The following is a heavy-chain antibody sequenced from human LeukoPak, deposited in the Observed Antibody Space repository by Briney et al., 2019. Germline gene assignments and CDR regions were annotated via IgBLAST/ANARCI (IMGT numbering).Heavy chain of an antibody. J-gene: IGHJ4*02. CDR2: IRSKANSYAT. D-gene: IGHD2-15*01. V-gene: IGHV3-73*01. Sequence: PGGSLKLSCAASGFTFSGSAMHWVRQASGKGLEWVDRIRSKANSYATAYAASVKGRFTISRDDSKNTLYLQMNSLRAENTAVYYCARDGGIVVVVAATDYWGQGTLVTVSS. CDR1: GFTFSGSA. CDR3: ARDGGIVVVVAATDY.